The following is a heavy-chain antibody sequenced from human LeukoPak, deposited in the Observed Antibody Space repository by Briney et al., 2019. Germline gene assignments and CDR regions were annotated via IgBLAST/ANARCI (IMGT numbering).Heavy chain of an antibody. V-gene: IGHV3-74*01. CDR2: IQYDGSTT. D-gene: IGHD2-15*01. CDR3: ARVLVAGVTLNALDI. J-gene: IGHJ3*02. Sequence: GGSLRLSCAASGFTFSSYAMSWVRQAPGKGLVWVARIQYDGSTTNYADSVKGRFTISRDNAKKTLYVQMNSLRAEDTAVYYCARVLVAGVTLNALDIWGQGTMVTVSS. CDR1: GFTFSSYA.